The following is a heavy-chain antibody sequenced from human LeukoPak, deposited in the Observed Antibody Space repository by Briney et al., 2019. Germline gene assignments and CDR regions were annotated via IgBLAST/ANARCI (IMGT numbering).Heavy chain of an antibody. V-gene: IGHV1-3*01. CDR2: ISAGNGNT. J-gene: IGHJ4*02. D-gene: IGHD1-26*01. CDR3: ARDSGSGNSDY. CDR1: GYTFTSYA. Sequence: GASVKVSCKASGYTFTSYAIHWARQAPGQRLEWMGWISAGNGNTKYSQNFQGRVTFISNTSATTAFMELSSLRSEDAAVYYCARDSGSGNSDYWGQGTLVTVSS.